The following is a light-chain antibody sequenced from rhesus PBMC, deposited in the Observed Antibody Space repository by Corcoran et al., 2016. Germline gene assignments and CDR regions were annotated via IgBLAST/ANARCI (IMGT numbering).Light chain of an antibody. CDR2: KAS. V-gene: IGKV1-16*01. CDR3: QQYNSALT. CDR1: QSISSW. J-gene: IGKJ4*01. Sequence: DIQMTQSPSSLSASVGDKVTITCQASQSISSWLAWYQPKTGKAPKPLIYKASSLESGDPSRFSGSGSGTYFTLNISSLQSEDFATYYCQQYNSALTFGGGTKVELK.